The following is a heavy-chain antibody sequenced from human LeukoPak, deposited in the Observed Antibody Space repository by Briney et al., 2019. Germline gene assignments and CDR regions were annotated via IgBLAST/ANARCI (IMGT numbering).Heavy chain of an antibody. V-gene: IGHV3-15*01. CDR3: TTSLRYIDWLQLTNY. D-gene: IGHD3-9*01. Sequence: GGSLRLSCAASGFTFSNAWMSWVRQALGKGLEWVGRIKSKTDGGTTDYAAPVKGRFTISRDDSKNTLYLQMNSLKTEDTAVYYCTTSLRYIDWLQLTNYWGQGTLVTVSS. J-gene: IGHJ4*02. CDR1: GFTFSNAW. CDR2: IKSKTDGGTT.